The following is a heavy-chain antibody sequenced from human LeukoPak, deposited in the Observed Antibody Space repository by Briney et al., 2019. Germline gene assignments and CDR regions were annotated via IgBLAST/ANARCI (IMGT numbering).Heavy chain of an antibody. CDR1: GGSISSGSYY. J-gene: IGHJ6*03. Sequence: SETLSLTCTVSGGSISSGSYYWSWIRQPAGKGLEWIGRIYTSGSTNYNPSLKSRVTISVDTSKNQFSLKLSSVTAADTAVYYCARGLYSSSWYSYYYYMDVWGKGTTVTVSS. V-gene: IGHV4-61*02. CDR3: ARGLYSSSWYSYYYYMDV. D-gene: IGHD6-13*01. CDR2: IYTSGST.